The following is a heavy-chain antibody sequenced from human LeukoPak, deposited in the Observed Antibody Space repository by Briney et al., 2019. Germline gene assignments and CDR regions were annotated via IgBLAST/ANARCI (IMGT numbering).Heavy chain of an antibody. Sequence: GGSLRLSCAASGFTFSSYSMNWVRQAPGKGLEWVGRIKSKTDGDTTDYAAPVKGRFTISRDESKDTLYLQVSSLKAEDTAVYYCTRDKLELRQFDYWGQGTLVTVSS. D-gene: IGHD1-7*01. J-gene: IGHJ4*02. V-gene: IGHV3-15*01. CDR2: IKSKTDGDTT. CDR3: TRDKLELRQFDY. CDR1: GFTFSSYS.